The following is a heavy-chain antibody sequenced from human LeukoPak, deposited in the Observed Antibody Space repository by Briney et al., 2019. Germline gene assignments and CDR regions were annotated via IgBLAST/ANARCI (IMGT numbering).Heavy chain of an antibody. J-gene: IGHJ6*03. CDR1: GFTFSSYA. D-gene: IGHD4-11*01. CDR2: ISSNGGST. CDR3: ARNWDNDYSPGGYYYYMDV. V-gene: IGHV3-64*01. Sequence: GGSLRLSCAASGFTFSSYAMHWVRQAPGKGLEYVSAISSNGGSTYYANSVKGRFTISRDNSKNTLYLQMGSLRAEGMAVYYCARNWDNDYSPGGYYYYMDVWGKGTTVTVSS.